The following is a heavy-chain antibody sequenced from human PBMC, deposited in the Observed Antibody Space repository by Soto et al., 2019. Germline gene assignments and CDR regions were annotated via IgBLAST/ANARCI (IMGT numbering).Heavy chain of an antibody. D-gene: IGHD4-17*01. Sequence: GGSLRLSCAASGFTFSSYGMHWFRQAPGKGLEWVAVISYDGSNKYYADSVKGRFTISRDNSKNTLYLQMNSLRAEDTAVYYCAKSRTTLGYYYYGMDVWGQGTTVTVS. V-gene: IGHV3-30*18. J-gene: IGHJ6*02. CDR1: GFTFSSYG. CDR2: ISYDGSNK. CDR3: AKSRTTLGYYYYGMDV.